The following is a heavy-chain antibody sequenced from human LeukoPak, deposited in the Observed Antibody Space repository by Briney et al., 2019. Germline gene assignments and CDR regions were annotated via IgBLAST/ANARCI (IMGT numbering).Heavy chain of an antibody. D-gene: IGHD2-8*01. V-gene: IGHV3-21*01. J-gene: IGHJ6*02. CDR3: YYGIDV. CDR2: ISTSSSYI. Sequence: GGSLRLSCAASGFNFDTFVMNWVRQAPGKGLEWVSSISTSSSYIYYANSEKGRFTISRDNAKNYTAVYFCTRESGDSYLSSYYYGIDVWGHGTTVTVS. CDR1: GFNFDTFV.